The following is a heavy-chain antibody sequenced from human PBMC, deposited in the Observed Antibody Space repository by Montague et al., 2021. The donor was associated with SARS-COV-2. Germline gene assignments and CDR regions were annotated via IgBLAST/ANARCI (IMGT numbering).Heavy chain of an antibody. CDR1: GGSFSGYY. D-gene: IGHD3-9*01. Sequence: SETLSLTCVVYGGSFSGYYWSWIRQPPGKGLEWIGEINHSGSTNYNPSLKSRVTISADTSKNQFSLKLSSVTAADTAVYYCVRTGLGAYDILTGYTVNAFDLWGQGTMVTVSS. V-gene: IGHV4-34*01. CDR2: INHSGST. CDR3: VRTGLGAYDILTGYTVNAFDL. J-gene: IGHJ3*01.